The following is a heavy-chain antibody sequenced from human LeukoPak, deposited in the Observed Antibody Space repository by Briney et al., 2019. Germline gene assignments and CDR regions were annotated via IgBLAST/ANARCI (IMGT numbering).Heavy chain of an antibody. CDR3: AKDGAGGSDFWNGFNTYYYYGMDV. CDR2: MSDDGETE. Sequence: GGSLRLSCAASGFTFNDYALHWVRQAPGKGLEWVALMSDDGETEYYADSVKGRFTISKDNFRSTLYLQMSSLRAEDTAVYYCAKDGAGGSDFWNGFNTYYYYGMDVWGQGTTVIVS. J-gene: IGHJ6*02. D-gene: IGHD3-3*01. V-gene: IGHV3-30*18. CDR1: GFTFNDYA.